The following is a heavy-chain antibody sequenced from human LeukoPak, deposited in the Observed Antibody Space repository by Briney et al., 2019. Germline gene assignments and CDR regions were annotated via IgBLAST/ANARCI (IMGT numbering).Heavy chain of an antibody. CDR2: ISGSGGSA. CDR1: GFTFSSYA. J-gene: IGHJ4*02. V-gene: IGHV3-23*01. D-gene: IGHD1-26*01. Sequence: GGSLRLSCAASGFTFSSYAMSWVRQGPGKGLEWVSAISGSGGSAYYADSVKGRFTISRDNSKNTLYLQMNSLRAEDTAVYSCAKGDSGSDSPLHYWGQGTLVTVSS. CDR3: AKGDSGSDSPLHY.